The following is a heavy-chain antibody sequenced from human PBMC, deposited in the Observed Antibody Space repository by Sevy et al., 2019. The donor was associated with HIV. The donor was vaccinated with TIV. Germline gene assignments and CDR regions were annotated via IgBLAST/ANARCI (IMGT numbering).Heavy chain of an antibody. CDR2: ISGSGGST. J-gene: IGHJ4*02. D-gene: IGHD1-26*01. CDR1: GFTFSSYA. CDR3: AKQGRIVGATPVDY. Sequence: GGSLRLSCAASGFTFSSYAMSWVRQAPGKGLEWVSAISGSGGSTYYADSVKGRFTISRDNSKNTLYLQMYSLRAEDTAVYYCAKQGRIVGATPVDYWGQGTLVTVSS. V-gene: IGHV3-23*01.